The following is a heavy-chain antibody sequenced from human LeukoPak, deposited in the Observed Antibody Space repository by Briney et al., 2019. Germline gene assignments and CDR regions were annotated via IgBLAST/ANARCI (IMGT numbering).Heavy chain of an antibody. D-gene: IGHD4-17*01. CDR2: IIPIFGTA. CDR1: GGTFSSYA. CDR3: ARIDDYGDYEY. J-gene: IGHJ4*02. Sequence: SVKVSCKASGGTFSSYAISWVRQAPGQGLEWMGRIIPIFGTANYAQKFQGRVTITTDESTSTAYMELSSLRSEDTAVYHCARIDDYGDYEYWGQGTLVTVSS. V-gene: IGHV1-69*05.